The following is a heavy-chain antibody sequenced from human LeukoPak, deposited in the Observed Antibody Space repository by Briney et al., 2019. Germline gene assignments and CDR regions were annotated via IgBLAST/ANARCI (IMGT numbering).Heavy chain of an antibody. CDR3: ARDHAFSYYYYYMDV. Sequence: GGSLRLSCAASGFTFSSYAMHWVRQAPGKGLEWVAFISYDGSNKYYADSVKGRFTISRDNSKNTLYLQMNSLRAEDTAVYYCARDHAFSYYYYYMDVWGKGTTVTVSS. V-gene: IGHV3-30*04. D-gene: IGHD3-3*01. CDR2: ISYDGSNK. J-gene: IGHJ6*03. CDR1: GFTFSSYA.